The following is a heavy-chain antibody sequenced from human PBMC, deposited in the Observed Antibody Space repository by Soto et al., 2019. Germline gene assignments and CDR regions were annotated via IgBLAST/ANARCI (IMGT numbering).Heavy chain of an antibody. CDR3: AREVTTGYFDY. V-gene: IGHV4-59*01. Sequence: SETLSLTCTVSGGSISSYYWIWIRQPPGKGLEWIGYIYYSGSTNYNPSLKSRVTISVDTSKNQFSLKLSSVTAADTAVYYCAREVTTGYFDYWGQGTLVTVSS. J-gene: IGHJ4*02. D-gene: IGHD4-17*01. CDR2: IYYSGST. CDR1: GGSISSYY.